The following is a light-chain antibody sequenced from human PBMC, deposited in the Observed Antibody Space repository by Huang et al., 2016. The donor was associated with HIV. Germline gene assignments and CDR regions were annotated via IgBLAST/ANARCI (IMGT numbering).Light chain of an antibody. V-gene: IGKV1-17*03. CDR3: LQHHGYPRT. CDR1: QDICNY. Sequence: DIQLTQSPSAMSAAVGDRVSITCRASQDICNYLAWFQQKPGGAPKRLLYAASSLQSGVPSRFSGSGSVTKFTLTISGLQPEDFATYYCLQHHGYPRTFGQGTNV. J-gene: IGKJ1*01. CDR2: AAS.